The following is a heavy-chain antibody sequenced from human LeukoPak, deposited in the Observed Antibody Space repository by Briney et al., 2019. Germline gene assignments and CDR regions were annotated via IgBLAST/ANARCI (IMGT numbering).Heavy chain of an antibody. CDR1: GYTFTGYY. V-gene: IGHV1-2*02. D-gene: IGHD5-18*01. J-gene: IGHJ4*02. CDR3: ARAVGIQLWLD. CDR2: INPNNGGT. Sequence: ASVKVSCKASGYTFTGYYMHWVRQAPGQGLEWMGWINPNNGGTNYAQKFQGRVTMTRDTSISTAYMELSRLRSDDTAVYYCARAVGIQLWLDWGQGTLVTVSS.